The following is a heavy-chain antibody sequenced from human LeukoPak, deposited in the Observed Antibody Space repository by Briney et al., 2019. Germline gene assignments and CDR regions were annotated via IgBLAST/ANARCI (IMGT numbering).Heavy chain of an antibody. CDR3: ARVPNYYDSSGQWFDP. J-gene: IGHJ5*02. CDR2: IYPGDSDT. V-gene: IGHV5-51*01. D-gene: IGHD3-22*01. CDR1: GYSFTSYW. Sequence: GESLKISCKGYGYSFTSYWIGWVRQMPGKGLEWMGVIYPGDSDTRYSPSLQGQVTISADKSISTAYLQWSSLKASDTAMYYCARVPNYYDSSGQWFDPWGQGTLVTVSS.